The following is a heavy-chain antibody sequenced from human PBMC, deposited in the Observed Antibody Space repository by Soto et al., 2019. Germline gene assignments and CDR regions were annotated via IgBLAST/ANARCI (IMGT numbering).Heavy chain of an antibody. CDR1: GVTFTNFA. D-gene: IGHD3-10*01. J-gene: IGHJ5*02. CDR2: ISHSGSST. Sequence: VQLLESGGGLVQPGGSLRLSCAASGVTFTNFAMNWVRQAPGKGLEWVAGISHSGSSTYYADSVKGRFTVSRDNSMDTLYLQLTSLRADDTAVYYCAKGSWVHHGSEGGNWLDPWGQGTLVTVSS. V-gene: IGHV3-23*01. CDR3: AKGSWVHHGSEGGNWLDP.